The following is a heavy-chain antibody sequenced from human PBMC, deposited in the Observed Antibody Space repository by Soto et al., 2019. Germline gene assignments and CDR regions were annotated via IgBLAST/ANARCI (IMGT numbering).Heavy chain of an antibody. CDR3: ARDRGSGWYRGGYYYYGMDV. D-gene: IGHD6-19*01. Sequence: QVQLVQSGAEVKKPGASVKVSCKASGYTFTSYGISWVRQAPGQGLEWMGWISAYNGNTNYAQKLQGRVTMTTDTSTSTAYMELRSLRSDDMAVYYCARDRGSGWYRGGYYYYGMDVWGQGTTVTVSS. CDR2: ISAYNGNT. J-gene: IGHJ6*02. CDR1: GYTFTSYG. V-gene: IGHV1-18*03.